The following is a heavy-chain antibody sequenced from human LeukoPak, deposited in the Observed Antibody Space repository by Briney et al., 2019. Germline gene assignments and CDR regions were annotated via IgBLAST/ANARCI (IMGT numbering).Heavy chain of an antibody. CDR3: ARTPRIAARPPYFDY. V-gene: IGHV3-48*03. CDR2: ISSIGSTI. CDR1: GFTFSSYE. D-gene: IGHD6-6*01. Sequence: GGSLRLSCAASGFTFSSYEMNWVRQAQGKGLEWVSYISSIGSTIYYADSVKGRFTISRENAKNSLYLQMNSLRAEDTAVYYCARTPRIAARPPYFDYWGQGTLVTVSS. J-gene: IGHJ4*02.